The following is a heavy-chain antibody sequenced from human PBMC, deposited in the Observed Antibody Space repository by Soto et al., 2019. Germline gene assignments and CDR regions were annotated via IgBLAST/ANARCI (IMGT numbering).Heavy chain of an antibody. D-gene: IGHD6-6*01. V-gene: IGHV1-2*02. CDR2: INPNSGGT. CDR3: ARFTAARPDYYYYYGMDV. Sequence: ASVKVSCKTSGDTFTGYYMHWVRQAPGQGLEWMGWINPNSGGTNYAQKFQGRVTMTRDTSISSAYMELSRLRSDDTAVYYCARFTAARPDYYYYYGMDVWGKGTTVPVSS. CDR1: GDTFTGYY. J-gene: IGHJ6*04.